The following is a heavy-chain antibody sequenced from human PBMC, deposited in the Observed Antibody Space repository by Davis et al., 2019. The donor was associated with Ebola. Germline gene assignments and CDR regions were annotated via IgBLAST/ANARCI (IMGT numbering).Heavy chain of an antibody. Sequence: MPSETLSLTCTVSGGSISSGDYYWSWIRQPPGKGLEWIGYIYYSGSTYYNPSLKSRVTISVDTSKNQFSLKLSSVTAADTAVYYCARYTNIHCSSTSCSAGYSYGYSSYFDYWGQGTLVTVSS. J-gene: IGHJ4*02. CDR2: IYYSGST. CDR1: GGSISSGDYY. V-gene: IGHV4-30-4*01. D-gene: IGHD2-2*01. CDR3: ARYTNIHCSSTSCSAGYSYGYSSYFDY.